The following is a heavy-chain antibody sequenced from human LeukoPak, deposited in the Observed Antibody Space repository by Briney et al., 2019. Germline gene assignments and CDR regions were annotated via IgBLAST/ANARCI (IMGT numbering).Heavy chain of an antibody. CDR1: GFTFSNAW. CDR3: AKAFSSSWYPGLEVKPYYYYGMDV. Sequence: GGSLRLSCAASGFTFSNAWMSWVRQAPGKGLEWVSGISWNSGSIGYADSVKGRFTISRDNAKNSLYLQMNSLRAEDTALYYCAKAFSSSWYPGLEVKPYYYYGMDVWGQGTTVTVSS. V-gene: IGHV3-9*01. CDR2: ISWNSGSI. D-gene: IGHD6-13*01. J-gene: IGHJ6*02.